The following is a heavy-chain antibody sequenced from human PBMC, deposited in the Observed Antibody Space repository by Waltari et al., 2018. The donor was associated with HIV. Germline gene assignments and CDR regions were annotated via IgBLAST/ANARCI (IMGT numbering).Heavy chain of an antibody. V-gene: IGHV3-48*03. D-gene: IGHD2-2*02. J-gene: IGHJ6*02. CDR2: IGSSGTTI. CDR1: GFTFSSYE. Sequence: EMQLVESGGGLVQPGGSLRLSCVASGFTFSSYEMNWVRPVPGKGLEWISYIGSSGTTISYADSVKGRFTFSRDNAKKSLFLQMNSLRVEDTAVYWCARVNQVLYYGMDVWGQGTTVTVSS. CDR3: ARVNQVLYYGMDV.